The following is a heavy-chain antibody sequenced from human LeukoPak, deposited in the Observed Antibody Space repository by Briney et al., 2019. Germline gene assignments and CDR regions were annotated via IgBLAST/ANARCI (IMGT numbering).Heavy chain of an antibody. Sequence: GGSLRLSCAASGFTFSNAWMNWVRQAPGKGLEWVGRIFSKSDGGTTEYSVPVKGRFTISRDDSKNTLILQMNSLKTEDTAVYYCTTGVGGYWGQGTLVTVSS. CDR3: TTGVGGY. CDR1: GFTFSNAW. D-gene: IGHD1-26*01. J-gene: IGHJ4*02. CDR2: IFSKSDGGTT. V-gene: IGHV3-15*01.